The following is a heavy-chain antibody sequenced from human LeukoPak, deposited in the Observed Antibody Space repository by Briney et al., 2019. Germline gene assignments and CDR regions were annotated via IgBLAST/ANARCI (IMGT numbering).Heavy chain of an antibody. CDR2: ISSSGSTI. J-gene: IGHJ4*02. Sequence: GRSLRLSCAASGFTFSSYALNWARQAPGKGLEWVSYISSSGSTIYYADSVKGRFTISRDNSNNTLYLQMNSLIADDTAVYYCARGTLDDSSGYYNGEHFDSWGQGTLVTVFS. CDR3: ARGTLDDSSGYYNGEHFDS. D-gene: IGHD3-22*01. CDR1: GFTFSSYA. V-gene: IGHV3-48*03.